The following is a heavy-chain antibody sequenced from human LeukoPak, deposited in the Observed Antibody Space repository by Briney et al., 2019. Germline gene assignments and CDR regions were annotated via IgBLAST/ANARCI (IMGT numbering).Heavy chain of an antibody. D-gene: IGHD1-14*01. CDR2: IKEDGSEK. Sequence: GGSLRLSCAAARFTFSNYWMTWVSQAPGKGLEWVANIKEDGSEKYYVDSVKGRFTISRDNAKNSLYLQMNTLRAEDTAVYYCARARIDYWGQGTPITVSS. J-gene: IGHJ4*02. V-gene: IGHV3-7*05. CDR3: ARARIDY. CDR1: RFTFSNYW.